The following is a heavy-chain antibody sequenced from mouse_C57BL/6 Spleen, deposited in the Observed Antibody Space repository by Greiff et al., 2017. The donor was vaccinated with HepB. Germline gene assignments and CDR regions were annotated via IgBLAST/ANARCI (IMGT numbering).Heavy chain of an antibody. D-gene: IGHD3-3*01. Sequence: VQLKESGGGLVKPGGSLKLSCAASGFTFSDYGMHWVRQAPEKGLEWVAYISSGSSTIYYADTVKGRFTISRDNAKNTLFLQMTSLRSEDTAMYYCAREGPYAMDYWGQGTSVTVSS. CDR3: AREGPYAMDY. J-gene: IGHJ4*01. CDR2: ISSGSSTI. V-gene: IGHV5-17*01. CDR1: GFTFSDYG.